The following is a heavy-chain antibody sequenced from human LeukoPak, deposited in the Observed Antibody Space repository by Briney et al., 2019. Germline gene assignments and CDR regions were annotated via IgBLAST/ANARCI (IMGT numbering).Heavy chain of an antibody. V-gene: IGHV4-39*01. CDR1: GGSISSSSYY. J-gene: IGHJ4*02. CDR3: ARQQVAGFLEWYFDY. D-gene: IGHD3-3*01. CDR2: IYYSGST. Sequence: PSETLSLTCTVSGGSISSSSYYWGWIRQPPGKGLEWIGSIYYSGSTYYNPSLKSRVTISVDTSKNQFSLKLSSVTAADTAVYYCARQQVAGFLEWYFDYWGQGTLVTVSS.